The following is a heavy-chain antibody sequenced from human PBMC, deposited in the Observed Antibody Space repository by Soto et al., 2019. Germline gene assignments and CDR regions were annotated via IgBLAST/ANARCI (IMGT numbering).Heavy chain of an antibody. V-gene: IGHV4-34*01. Sequence: QVQLQQWGAGLLKPSETLSLTCAVYGGSFSGYYWSWIRQPPGKGLEWIGEINHSGSTNSNPSLKSRLTISVDTSKNQFSLKLSSVTAADTAVYYCARGRSGRRYCSGGSCYSDYFQHWGQGTLVTVSS. J-gene: IGHJ1*01. D-gene: IGHD2-15*01. CDR1: GGSFSGYY. CDR3: ARGRSGRRYCSGGSCYSDYFQH. CDR2: INHSGST.